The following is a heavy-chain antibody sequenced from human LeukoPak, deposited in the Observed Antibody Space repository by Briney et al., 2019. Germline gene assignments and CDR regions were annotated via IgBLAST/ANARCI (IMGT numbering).Heavy chain of an antibody. CDR3: AKDLYGDYALDY. D-gene: IGHD4-17*01. V-gene: IGHV3-23*01. J-gene: IGHJ4*02. CDR1: GFTFTSYA. CDR2: ISGSGGST. Sequence: GGSLRLSCAASGFTFTSYAMSWVRQAPGKGLEWVSAISGSGGSTYYADSVKGRFTISRDNSKNTLYLQVNSLRAEDAGVYYCAKDLYGDYALDYWGQGTLVTVSS.